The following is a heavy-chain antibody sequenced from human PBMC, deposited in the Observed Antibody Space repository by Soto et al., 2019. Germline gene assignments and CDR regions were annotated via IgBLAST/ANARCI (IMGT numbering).Heavy chain of an antibody. J-gene: IGHJ5*02. Sequence: QVQLQDSGPGLVKPSETLSLPCTVSGGSIDGYYWTWIRKTAGKGLEWIGRMFISGIHKYNPSLQSRVTMSVDSAKNQFSLTLTSVTAADTAVYYCVRESPGLVPPNWFDPWGQGTLVTVSS. V-gene: IGHV4-4*07. CDR3: VRESPGLVPPNWFDP. CDR1: GGSIDGYY. CDR2: MFISGIH. D-gene: IGHD1-26*01.